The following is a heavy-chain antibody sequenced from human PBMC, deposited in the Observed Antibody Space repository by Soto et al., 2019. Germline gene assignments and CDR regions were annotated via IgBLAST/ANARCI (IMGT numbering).Heavy chain of an antibody. CDR2: INPNSGGT. CDR3: ARARLYVDTGMVGDY. D-gene: IGHD5-18*01. V-gene: IGHV1-2*04. CDR1: GYTFTGYY. Sequence: ASVKVSCKASGYTFTGYYMHWVRQAPGQGLEWMGWINPNSGGTNYAQKFQGWVTMTRDTSISTAYMELSSLRSDDTAVYYCARARLYVDTGMVGDYWGQGTLVTVSS. J-gene: IGHJ4*02.